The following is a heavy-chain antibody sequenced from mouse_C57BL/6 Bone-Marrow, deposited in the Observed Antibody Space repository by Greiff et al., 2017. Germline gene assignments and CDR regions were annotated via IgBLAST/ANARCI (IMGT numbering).Heavy chain of an antibody. Sequence: QVQLQQSGAELARPGASVKLSCKASGYTFTSYGISWVKQRTGPGLEWIGEIYPRSGNTYYNEKFKGKATLTADKSSSTAYMELRSLTSEDSAVYFCAREATTVVARYAMDYWGQGTSVTVSS. CDR2: IYPRSGNT. CDR1: GYTFTSYG. CDR3: AREATTVVARYAMDY. D-gene: IGHD1-1*01. V-gene: IGHV1-81*01. J-gene: IGHJ4*01.